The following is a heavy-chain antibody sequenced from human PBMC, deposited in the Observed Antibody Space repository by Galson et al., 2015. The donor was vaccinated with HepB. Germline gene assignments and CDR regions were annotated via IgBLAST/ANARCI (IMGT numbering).Heavy chain of an antibody. CDR2: IIPIFGTA. D-gene: IGHD6-6*01. Sequence: SVKVSCKASGGTFSSYAISWVRQAPGQGLEWVGGIIPIFGTANYAQKFQGRVTITADESTSTAYMELGSLRSEDTAVYYCARPRTPYSSSSGWAYYYYYMDVWGKGTTVTVSS. J-gene: IGHJ6*03. V-gene: IGHV1-69*13. CDR3: ARPRTPYSSSSGWAYYYYYMDV. CDR1: GGTFSSYA.